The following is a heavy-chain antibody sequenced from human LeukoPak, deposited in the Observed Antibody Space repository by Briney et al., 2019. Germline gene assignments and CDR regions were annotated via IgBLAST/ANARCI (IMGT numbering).Heavy chain of an antibody. V-gene: IGHV1-18*01. CDR2: VSPYNGNT. CDR1: GYTFGSYG. Sequence: ASVKVSCTASGYTFGSYGVSWVRQAPGQGLEWMAWVSPYNGNTNYAQKFQGRVTMTTDTSTSTAYMELRSLRADETAVYYCARDSESVWPGSSGWSNWFDPWGQGTLVTVSS. J-gene: IGHJ5*02. D-gene: IGHD6-19*01. CDR3: ARDSESVWPGSSGWSNWFDP.